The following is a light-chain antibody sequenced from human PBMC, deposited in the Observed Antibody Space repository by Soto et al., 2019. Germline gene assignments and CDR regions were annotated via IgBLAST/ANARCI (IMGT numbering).Light chain of an antibody. Sequence: QSVLTQPASVSVAPGQTVTISCSGSSSNIGSGYDVHWYQQLPGKVPKLVIYDTFNRPSGVPDRFSGSKSGTSASLAITGLQAEDEADYYCQAYDNSLGVSVLFGGGTKLTVL. CDR3: QAYDNSLGVSVL. V-gene: IGLV1-40*01. J-gene: IGLJ3*02. CDR1: SSNIGSGYD. CDR2: DTF.